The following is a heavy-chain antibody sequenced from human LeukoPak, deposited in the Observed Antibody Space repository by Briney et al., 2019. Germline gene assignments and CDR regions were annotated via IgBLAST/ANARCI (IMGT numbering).Heavy chain of an antibody. V-gene: IGHV6-1*01. D-gene: IGHD3-10*01. CDR1: GDSVSSNSAA. J-gene: IGHJ4*02. Sequence: SQTLSLTCAISGDSVSSNSAAWNWIRQSPSRGLEWLGRTYYRSKWYNDYAVSVESRITINPDTSKNQFSLQLNSVTPEDTAVYYCARDLWFGELLSKPLCRFDYWGQGTLVTVSS. CDR2: TYYRSKWYN. CDR3: ARDLWFGELLSKPLCRFDY.